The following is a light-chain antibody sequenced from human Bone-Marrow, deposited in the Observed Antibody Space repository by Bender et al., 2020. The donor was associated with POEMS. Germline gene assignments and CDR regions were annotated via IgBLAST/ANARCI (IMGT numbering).Light chain of an antibody. Sequence: YELTQPPSVSVSPGQTASIPCSGETLDSQFVFWYQLKPGQSPLVVIYEDNKRPSGIPERFSASSSGKTATLTIGGTQAMDEADYYCQAWDSSTVVFGGGTKLTVL. CDR1: TLDSQF. CDR3: QAWDSSTVV. J-gene: IGLJ2*01. CDR2: EDN. V-gene: IGLV3-1*01.